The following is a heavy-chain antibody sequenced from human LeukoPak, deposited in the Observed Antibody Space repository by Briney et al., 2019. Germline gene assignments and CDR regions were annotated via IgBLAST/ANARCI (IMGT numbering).Heavy chain of an antibody. Sequence: GASEKLIYKASGYTFTNYDLHWVRQAPGQGLEWVSIINPRGGSTSYAQKFQDRVTMTRDTSTSTVHMELSSLRSEDTAVYYCARRRTYNYGYYFDYWGQGNPFTVSS. CDR1: GYTFTNYD. D-gene: IGHD5-18*01. J-gene: IGHJ4*02. V-gene: IGHV1-46*01. CDR2: INPRGGST. CDR3: ARRRTYNYGYYFDY.